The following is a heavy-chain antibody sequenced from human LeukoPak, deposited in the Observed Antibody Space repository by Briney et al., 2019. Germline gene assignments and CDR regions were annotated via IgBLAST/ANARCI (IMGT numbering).Heavy chain of an antibody. V-gene: IGHV3-23*01. D-gene: IGHD3-22*01. CDR2: ISGSGGST. J-gene: IGHJ4*02. Sequence: GGTLRLSCAASGFTFSSYGMSWVRQAPGKGLEWVSAISGSGGSTYYADPVKGRFTISRDNSKNTLYLQMNSLRAEDTAVYYCAKVYYYDSSGYYEPFDYWGQGTLVTVSS. CDR3: AKVYYYDSSGYYEPFDY. CDR1: GFTFSSYG.